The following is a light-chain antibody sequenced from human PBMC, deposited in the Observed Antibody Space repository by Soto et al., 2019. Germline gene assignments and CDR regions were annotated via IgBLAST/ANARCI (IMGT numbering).Light chain of an antibody. J-gene: IGLJ2*01. V-gene: IGLV2-11*01. Sequence: QSALTQPRSVSGSPGQSVTISCTGTSSDVGAFNFVSWYQQHPGKAPKLIIFAVTERPSGVPDRFSGAKSGNTASLTISGLQAEDEADFYCCSYAGSYTLVFGGGTKVTVL. CDR3: CSYAGSYTLV. CDR2: AVT. CDR1: SSDVGAFNF.